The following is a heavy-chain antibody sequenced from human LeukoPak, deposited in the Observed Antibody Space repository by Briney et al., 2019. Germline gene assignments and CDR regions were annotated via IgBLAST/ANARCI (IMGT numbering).Heavy chain of an antibody. CDR3: ARDSLGPRTTGAHY. Sequence: SETLSLTCTVSGGSISSYYWSWIRQPPGKGLEWIGYIYHSGSTYYNPSLKSRVTISVDRSKNQFSLKLSSVTAADTAVYYCARDSLGPRTTGAHYWGQGTLVTVSS. D-gene: IGHD1-1*01. J-gene: IGHJ4*02. V-gene: IGHV4-59*12. CDR2: IYHSGST. CDR1: GGSISSYY.